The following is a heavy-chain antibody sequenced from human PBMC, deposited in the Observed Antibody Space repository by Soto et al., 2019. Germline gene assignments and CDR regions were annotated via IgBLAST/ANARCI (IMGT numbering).Heavy chain of an antibody. V-gene: IGHV3-48*01. D-gene: IGHD3-10*01. Sequence: PGGSLRLSCAASGFTFRSYSMNWVRQAPGKGLECVSYISSSSSTIYYADSVKGRFTISRDNAKNSLYLQMNSLRAEDTAVYYCATSVTMVRGDVWGQGTTVTVSS. J-gene: IGHJ6*02. CDR3: ATSVTMVRGDV. CDR1: GFTFRSYS. CDR2: ISSSSSTI.